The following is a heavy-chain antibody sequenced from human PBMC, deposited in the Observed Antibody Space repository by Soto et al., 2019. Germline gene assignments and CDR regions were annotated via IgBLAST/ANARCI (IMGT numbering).Heavy chain of an antibody. J-gene: IGHJ4*02. CDR1: GYTFTSYA. Sequence: QVQLVQSGAEVKKPGASVKVSCKAAGYTFTSYAMHWVRQATGQSLERMGWINAVNGHTKYSQKFQGRVTINRDTSENTAYMELRSLRSEDTAVYYCAKEVGDYWGQGTLVTVYS. CDR3: AKEVGDY. D-gene: IGHD1-26*01. V-gene: IGHV1-3*01. CDR2: INAVNGHT.